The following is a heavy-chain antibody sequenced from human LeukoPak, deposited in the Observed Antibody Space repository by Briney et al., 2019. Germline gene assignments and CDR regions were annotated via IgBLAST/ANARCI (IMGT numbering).Heavy chain of an antibody. V-gene: IGHV3-23*01. J-gene: IGHJ3*02. CDR2: ISGSGGNT. CDR3: ANEYSKGDI. Sequence: GGSLRLSCVASGFTFSSYAMSWVRQAPGKGLEWVSAISGSGGNTYYADSVKGRFTISRDNSKDTLYLQMNSLRAEDAAVYYCANEYSKGDIWGQGTMVTVS. CDR1: GFTFSSYA. D-gene: IGHD4-11*01.